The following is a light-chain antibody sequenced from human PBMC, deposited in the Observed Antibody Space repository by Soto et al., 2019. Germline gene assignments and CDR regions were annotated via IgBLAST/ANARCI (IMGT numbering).Light chain of an antibody. V-gene: IGKV3-20*01. Sequence: EIVLTQSPGTLSLSPGEIATLSCRASQSVSNIYLAWYQQKPGQAPRLLIYATSSRATGIPDRFSGSGSGTDFTLTISRLQPEDFAVYYCQQYGSSRYTFGQGTKLEIK. CDR1: QSVSNIY. CDR3: QQYGSSRYT. J-gene: IGKJ2*01. CDR2: ATS.